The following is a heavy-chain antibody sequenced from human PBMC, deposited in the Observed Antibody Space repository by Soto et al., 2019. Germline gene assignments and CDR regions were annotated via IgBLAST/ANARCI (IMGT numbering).Heavy chain of an antibody. CDR1: GYTFTGYY. CDR3: ARAWDRYSSSSAVDY. D-gene: IGHD6-6*01. V-gene: IGHV1-2*04. CDR2: INPNSGGT. Sequence: GASAKVSCKASGYTFTGYYMHWVRQAPGQGLEWMGWINPNSGGTNYAQKFQGWVTMTRDTSISTAYMELSRLRSDDTAVYYCARAWDRYSSSSAVDYWGQGTLVTVSS. J-gene: IGHJ4*02.